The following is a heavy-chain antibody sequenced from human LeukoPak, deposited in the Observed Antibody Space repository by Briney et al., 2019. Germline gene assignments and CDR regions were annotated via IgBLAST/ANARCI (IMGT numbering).Heavy chain of an antibody. CDR2: ISISGSTI. CDR3: AGFDYYGSESYYNHFDS. D-gene: IGHD3-10*01. CDR1: GFTFSSYE. Sequence: GGSLRLSCAASGFTFSSYEMNWVRQAPGKGLEWVSYISISGSTIYYADSVKGRFTISRDNAKNSLYLQMNSLRAEDTAVYYCAGFDYYGSESYYNHFDSWGQGTLVTVSS. V-gene: IGHV3-48*03. J-gene: IGHJ4*02.